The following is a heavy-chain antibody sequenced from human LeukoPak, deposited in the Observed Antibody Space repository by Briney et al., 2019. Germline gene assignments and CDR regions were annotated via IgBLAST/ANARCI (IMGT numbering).Heavy chain of an antibody. J-gene: IGHJ5*02. CDR2: INHSGST. D-gene: IGHD2-2*01. CDR3: ARVSPAAMGDNWFDP. CDR1: GGSFSGYY. Sequence: SETLSLTCAVYGGSFSGYYWSWIRQPPGKGLEWIGEINHSGSTNYNPSLKSRVTMSVDTSKNQFSLKLSSVTAADTAVYYCARVSPAAMGDNWFDPWGQGTLVTVSS. V-gene: IGHV4-34*01.